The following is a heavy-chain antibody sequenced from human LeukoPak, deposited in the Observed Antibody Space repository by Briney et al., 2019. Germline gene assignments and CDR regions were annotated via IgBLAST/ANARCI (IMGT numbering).Heavy chain of an antibody. J-gene: IGHJ5*02. D-gene: IGHD3-22*01. CDR3: ARFTMTRGWFDP. Sequence: ASVKVSCKASGYTFTSYAMNWVRQAPGQRLEWMGWINAGNGNTKYSQKFQGRVTITRDTSASTAYMELSSLRSEDTAVYYCARFTMTRGWFDPWGQGTLVTVSS. CDR1: GYTFTSYA. CDR2: INAGNGNT. V-gene: IGHV1-3*01.